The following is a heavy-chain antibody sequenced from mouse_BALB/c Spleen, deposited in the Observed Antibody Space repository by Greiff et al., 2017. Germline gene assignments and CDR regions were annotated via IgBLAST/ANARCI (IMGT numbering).Heavy chain of an antibody. CDR2: IYPGDGDT. Sequence: VQLQQSGPELVKPGASVKISCKASGYAFSSSWMNWVKQRPGQGLEWIGRIYPGDGDTDYNGKFKGKATLTADKSSSTAYMQLSSLTSVDSAVYFCARGGYDGGYWYFDVWGAGTTVTVSS. CDR1: GYAFSSSW. J-gene: IGHJ1*01. CDR3: ARGGYDGGYWYFDV. D-gene: IGHD2-2*01. V-gene: IGHV1-82*01.